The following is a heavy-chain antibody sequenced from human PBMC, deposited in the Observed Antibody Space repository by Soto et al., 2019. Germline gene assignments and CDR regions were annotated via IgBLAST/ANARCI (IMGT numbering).Heavy chain of an antibody. CDR1: GGSISSGGYY. CDR3: ARSVFP. Sequence: QVQLQESVPGLVKPSQTLSLTCTVSGGSISSGGYYWNWIRQHPGKGLEWIGYIFYIGSTYYNPSLKSRVTISVDTSKNHFSLKLNSVTAADTSVYYCARSVFPWGQGTLVTVSS. CDR2: IFYIGST. V-gene: IGHV4-31*03. J-gene: IGHJ5*02.